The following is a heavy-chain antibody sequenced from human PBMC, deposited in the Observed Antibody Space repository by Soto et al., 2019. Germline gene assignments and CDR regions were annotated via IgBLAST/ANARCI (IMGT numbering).Heavy chain of an antibody. V-gene: IGHV4-30-2*01. CDR2: IYHSGST. CDR1: GGSISSGGYS. CDR3: ARRGESSAWYNAWFDP. D-gene: IGHD6-19*01. Sequence: LSLTCAVSGGSISSGGYSWSWIRQPPGKGLEWIGYIYHSGSTYYNPSLKSRVTISVDRSKNQFSLKLSSVTAADTAVYYCARRGESSAWYNAWFDPWGQGTLVTVSS. J-gene: IGHJ5*02.